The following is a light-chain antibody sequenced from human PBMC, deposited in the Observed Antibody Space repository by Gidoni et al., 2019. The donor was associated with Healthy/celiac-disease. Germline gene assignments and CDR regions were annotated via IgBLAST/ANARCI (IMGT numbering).Light chain of an antibody. CDR2: DAS. J-gene: IGKJ4*01. CDR3: QQRSNWPL. V-gene: IGKV3-11*01. CDR1: QRVSSY. Sequence: ELVLTQSPATLSLSPGERATLACRASQRVSSYLAWYQQKPCQAPRLLIYDASNRATGIPARFSGSGSGTDFTLTISSLEPEDFAVYYCQQRSNWPLFGGGTKVEIK.